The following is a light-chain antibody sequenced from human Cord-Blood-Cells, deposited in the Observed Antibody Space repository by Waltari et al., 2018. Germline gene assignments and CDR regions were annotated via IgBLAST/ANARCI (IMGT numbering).Light chain of an antibody. CDR1: QGISSY. J-gene: IGKJ2*01. Sequence: DIQLTQSPSFLSASVGDRVTITCRASQGISSYLAWYQQKPGKAPKLLIYAASTLQSGVPSRFSGSGYVTEFTLTFSSLQPEDFATYYCQQINSYPYTFGQGTKLEIK. CDR2: AAS. CDR3: QQINSYPYT. V-gene: IGKV1-9*01.